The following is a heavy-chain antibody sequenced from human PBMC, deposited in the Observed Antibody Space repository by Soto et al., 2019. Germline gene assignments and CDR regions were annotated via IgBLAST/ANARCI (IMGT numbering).Heavy chain of an antibody. Sequence: GASVKVSCKAFGYTLTTYYIHWVRQAPGQGLEWMGIINPSGGTTNYAQSFQDRVTMTSHTSTGTVYMHLSSLRSEDTAVYYCARDPNGYKPGLRSRYHYGLDVWGQGTTVTVSS. CDR2: INPSGGTT. D-gene: IGHD5-18*01. CDR1: GYTLTTYY. CDR3: ARDPNGYKPGLRSRYHYGLDV. J-gene: IGHJ6*02. V-gene: IGHV1-46*01.